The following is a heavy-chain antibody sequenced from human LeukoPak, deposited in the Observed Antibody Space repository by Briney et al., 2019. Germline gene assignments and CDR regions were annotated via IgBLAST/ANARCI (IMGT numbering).Heavy chain of an antibody. J-gene: IGHJ4*02. Sequence: GGSLRHSCAASGLTFSSYWMRWVRQAPGKGLEWVANIKQDGSEKYYVDSVKGRFTISRDNAKNSLYLQMNSLRAEDTAVYYCARDQYSSDYWGQGTLVTVSS. D-gene: IGHD6-6*01. CDR1: GLTFSSYW. CDR2: IKQDGSEK. V-gene: IGHV3-7*05. CDR3: ARDQYSSDY.